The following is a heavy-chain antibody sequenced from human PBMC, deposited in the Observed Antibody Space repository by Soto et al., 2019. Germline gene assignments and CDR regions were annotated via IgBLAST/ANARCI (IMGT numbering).Heavy chain of an antibody. CDR3: ARDVDTFYFDY. D-gene: IGHD5-18*01. Sequence: TLSLTCAVSGGPISSGGYSWSWIRQPPGKGLEWIGYIYHSGSTYYNPSLKSRVTISVDRSKNQFSLKLSSVTAADTAVYYCARDVDTFYFDYWGQGTLVTVSS. CDR1: GGPISSGGYS. CDR2: IYHSGST. V-gene: IGHV4-30-2*01. J-gene: IGHJ4*02.